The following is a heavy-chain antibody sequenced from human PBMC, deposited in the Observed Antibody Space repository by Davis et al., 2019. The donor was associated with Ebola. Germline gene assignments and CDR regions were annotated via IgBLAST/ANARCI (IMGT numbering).Heavy chain of an antibody. CDR1: GGTFSSYT. CDR3: ARDLGRWEAGPYYYYGMDV. V-gene: IGHV1-18*01. D-gene: IGHD1-26*01. CDR2: INPHNGNT. Sequence: ASVKVSCKASGGTFSSYTISWVRQAPGQGLEWMGWINPHNGNTNYAQNVQGRVTMTRDTSTSTVYMEVRSLRSEDTAVYYCARDLGRWEAGPYYYYGMDVWGKGTTVTVSS. J-gene: IGHJ6*04.